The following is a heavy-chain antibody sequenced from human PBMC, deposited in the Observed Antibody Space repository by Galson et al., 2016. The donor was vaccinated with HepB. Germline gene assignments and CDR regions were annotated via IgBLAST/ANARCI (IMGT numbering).Heavy chain of an antibody. D-gene: IGHD1-26*01. V-gene: IGHV1-18*01. Sequence: SVKVSCKASGYSFTSRDVSWVRQAPGQGLEWMGWISVHNGNTDYAQKFQGRATMTTDIPPSTIYLEMRSLKSDDTAVYYCVRGFGRGDAFDFWGQGTMITVSS. CDR1: GYSFTSRD. CDR3: VRGFGRGDAFDF. CDR2: ISVHNGNT. J-gene: IGHJ3*01.